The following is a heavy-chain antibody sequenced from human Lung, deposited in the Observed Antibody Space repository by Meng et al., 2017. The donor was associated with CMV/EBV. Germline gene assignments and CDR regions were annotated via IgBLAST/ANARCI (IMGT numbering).Heavy chain of an antibody. V-gene: IGHV4-59*08. Sequence: VQPRVSGPGLVKPSETLSLTCAVSGGSISTSYWSWIRRPPGKGLDWIGNNYHSGSTNYPPSLVSRVTISVDSSKNQFSLKLSSVTAAETAVYYCARHQNGGTYPLDYWGQGTLVTVSS. D-gene: IGHD3-16*02. CDR1: GGSISTSY. J-gene: IGHJ4*02. CDR2: NYHSGST. CDR3: ARHQNGGTYPLDY.